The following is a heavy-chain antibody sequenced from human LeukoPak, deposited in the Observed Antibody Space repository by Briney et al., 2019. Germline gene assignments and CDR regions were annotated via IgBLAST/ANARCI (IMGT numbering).Heavy chain of an antibody. CDR1: RYTFTSYD. V-gene: IGHV1-8*01. D-gene: IGHD1-1*01. Sequence: ASVKVSCKSSRYTFTSYDINWVRPATGQGLEWMGWMNPNSGKTGYAQKFQGRVTMTRNTSISTAYMELSSLRSEDTAVYYCARGWKVQLERRPYYYYYMDVWGKGTTVTVSS. J-gene: IGHJ6*03. CDR3: ARGWKVQLERRPYYYYYMDV. CDR2: MNPNSGKT.